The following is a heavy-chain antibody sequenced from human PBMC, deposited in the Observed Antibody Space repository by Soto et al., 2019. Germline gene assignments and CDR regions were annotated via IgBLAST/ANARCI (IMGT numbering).Heavy chain of an antibody. CDR1: GFTFSKYW. V-gene: IGHV3-74*01. CDR3: ARAGYYDFWSGYHYGMDV. CDR2: INSDESST. D-gene: IGHD3-3*01. J-gene: IGHJ6*02. Sequence: PGGALRLSCAAPGFTFSKYWMHWVRQAPGEGLGWVSRINSDESSTNYADSVKGRFTISRDNAKNTLYLQMNSLRAEDTAVYYCARAGYYDFWSGYHYGMDVWGQGTTVTVSS.